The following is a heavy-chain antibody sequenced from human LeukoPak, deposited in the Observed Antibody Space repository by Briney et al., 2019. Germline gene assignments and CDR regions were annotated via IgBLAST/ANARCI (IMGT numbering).Heavy chain of an antibody. V-gene: IGHV3-23*01. CDR2: ISGSGGST. CDR1: GFSFSNDW. Sequence: PGGSLRLSCAASGFSFSNDWMCWVRQAPGKGLEWVSAISGSGGSTYYADSVKSRFTISRDNSKNTLYLQMNSLRAEDTAVYYCAKGAVTTRVGFDPWGQGTLVTVSS. J-gene: IGHJ5*02. D-gene: IGHD4-17*01. CDR3: AKGAVTTRVGFDP.